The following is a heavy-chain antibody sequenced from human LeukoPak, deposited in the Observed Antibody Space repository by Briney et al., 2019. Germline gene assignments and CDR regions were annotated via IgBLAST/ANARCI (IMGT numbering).Heavy chain of an antibody. CDR1: GYTFTSYG. V-gene: IGHV1-18*01. CDR3: ARDGSYIGGVIVSGDY. CDR2: ISAYNGNT. Sequence: GASVKVSCKASGYTFTSYGISWVRQAPGQGLEWMGWISAYNGNTNYAQKLQGRVTMTTDTSTSTAYMELRSLRSDDTAVYYCARDGSYIGGVIVSGDYWGQGTPVTVSS. D-gene: IGHD3-16*02. J-gene: IGHJ4*02.